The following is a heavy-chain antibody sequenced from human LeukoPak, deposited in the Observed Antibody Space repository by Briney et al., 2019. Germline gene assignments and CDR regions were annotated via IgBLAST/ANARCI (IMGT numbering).Heavy chain of an antibody. CDR1: GGSISGSSYY. J-gene: IGHJ4*02. Sequence: SETLPLTCTVSGGSISGSSYYWAWIRQPPGKGLEWIGSGFYSGSAYYNPSLKSRVTISVDTSKNQFSLNLSSVTAADTAVYYCARLRGAMTPVTSDFDYWGQGPLLPVSS. D-gene: IGHD4-17*01. CDR2: GFYSGSA. V-gene: IGHV4-39*01. CDR3: ARLRGAMTPVTSDFDY.